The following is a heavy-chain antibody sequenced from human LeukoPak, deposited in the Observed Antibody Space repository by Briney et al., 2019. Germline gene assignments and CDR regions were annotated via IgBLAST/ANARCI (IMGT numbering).Heavy chain of an antibody. V-gene: IGHV4-4*07. CDR1: GGSISSYY. Sequence: SETLSLTCTVSGGSISSYYWSWIRQPAGKGLEWIGRIYTSGSTNYNPSLKSRVTMSVDTSKNQFSLKLSSVTAADTAVYYCARGLVVVPHYYYSYMDVWGKGTTVTVSS. CDR2: IYTSGST. D-gene: IGHD3-22*01. CDR3: ARGLVVVPHYYYSYMDV. J-gene: IGHJ6*03.